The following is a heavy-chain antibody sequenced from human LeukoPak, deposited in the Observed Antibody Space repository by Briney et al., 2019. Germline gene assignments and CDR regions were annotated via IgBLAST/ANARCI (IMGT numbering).Heavy chain of an antibody. CDR2: ISSSSYV. Sequence: GGSLRLSCAASGFTFSSYSMNWVRQAPGKGLEWVSSISSSSYVYYADSVKGRFTISRDNAKNSLYLQMNSLRAEDTAVYCCARDRRELLYYFDYWGQGTLVTVSS. D-gene: IGHD1-26*01. CDR1: GFTFSSYS. V-gene: IGHV3-21*01. J-gene: IGHJ4*02. CDR3: ARDRRELLYYFDY.